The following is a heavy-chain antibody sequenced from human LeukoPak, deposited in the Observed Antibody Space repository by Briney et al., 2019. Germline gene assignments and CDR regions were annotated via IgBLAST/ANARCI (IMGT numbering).Heavy chain of an antibody. CDR1: GFTFAPYW. CDR2: MNRDGSEK. D-gene: IGHD3-3*01. V-gene: IGHV3-7*04. Sequence: GGSLRLSCAASGFTFAPYWMTWVRQAPGKGLEYVATMNRDGSEKYYVDSVKGRFTISRDTSKNSLYLQMDSLRAEDTAVYYCARGIEEWFYLYYWGQGALVTVAS. J-gene: IGHJ4*02. CDR3: ARGIEEWFYLYY.